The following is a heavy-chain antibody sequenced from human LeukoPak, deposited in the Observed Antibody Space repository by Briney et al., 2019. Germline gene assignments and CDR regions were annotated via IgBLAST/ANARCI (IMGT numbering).Heavy chain of an antibody. D-gene: IGHD2/OR15-2a*01. CDR2: ISSSGGST. V-gene: IGHV3-23*01. Sequence: GGSLRLSCAASGFTFSSYAMSWVRQAPGKGLEWVSAISSSGGSTYYADSVKGRFTISRDNSKNTLYLQMNSLRAEDTAVYYCAKDFYPRYYYYGMDVWGQGTTVTVSS. CDR1: GFTFSSYA. J-gene: IGHJ6*02. CDR3: AKDFYPRYYYYGMDV.